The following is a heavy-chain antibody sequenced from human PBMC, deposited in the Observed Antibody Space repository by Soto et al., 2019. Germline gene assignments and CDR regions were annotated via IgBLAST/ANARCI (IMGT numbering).Heavy chain of an antibody. CDR1: GGSISIDNYF. J-gene: IGHJ3*02. CDR2: IHYSGSA. D-gene: IGHD2-2*01. Sequence: QVQLQESGPGLVKPSQTLSLTCTVSGGSISIDNYFWSWIRQHPGKGLEWIGYIHYSGSAYYNPSLRGRVIILVDTTKNNFSMKLTSVTAADTAMYYCAREVNVPADADAFDIWGQGTMVTVSS. V-gene: IGHV4-31*03. CDR3: AREVNVPADADAFDI.